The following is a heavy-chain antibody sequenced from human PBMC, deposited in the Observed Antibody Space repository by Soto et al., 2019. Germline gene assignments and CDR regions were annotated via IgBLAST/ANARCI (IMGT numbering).Heavy chain of an antibody. CDR3: ATSIAAHLGYYGMDV. CDR2: ISGTSNDI. J-gene: IGHJ6*02. Sequence: ESGGGLVKPGESLRLSCAASGFTFRSYSLNWVRQAPGKGLEWVSSISGTSNDIYYADSVKGRFIISRDNARDSLYLQMYSLSAEDTAIYFCATSIAAHLGYYGMDVWGQGTTVTVSS. V-gene: IGHV3-21*01. CDR1: GFTFRSYS. D-gene: IGHD6-6*01.